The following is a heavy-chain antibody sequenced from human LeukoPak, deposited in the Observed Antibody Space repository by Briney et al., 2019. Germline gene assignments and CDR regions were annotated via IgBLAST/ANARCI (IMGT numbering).Heavy chain of an antibody. Sequence: GESLKISCTGPGYSFTNYWIGWVRQMPGKGLEWMGIIYPGDSEIGYSTSIHGQVTISADQSINTTYRQWCSLTASDTAMYYCARRYCTVCNCRYYIYYWGQGTLVTVSS. J-gene: IGHJ4*02. CDR1: GYSFTNYW. D-gene: IGHD2-8*02. CDR2: IYPGDSEI. CDR3: ARRYCTVCNCRYYIYY. V-gene: IGHV5-51*01.